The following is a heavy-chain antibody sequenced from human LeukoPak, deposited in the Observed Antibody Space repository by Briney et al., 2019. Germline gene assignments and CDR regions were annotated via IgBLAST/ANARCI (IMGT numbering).Heavy chain of an antibody. J-gene: IGHJ4*02. CDR2: ISGSGGST. D-gene: IGHD3-10*01. CDR1: GFTFSSYA. CDR3: AKDRGDHYYGSGAQLFDY. Sequence: GGSLRLSCAASGFTFSSYAMSWVRQAPGKGLEWVSAISGSGGSTYYADSVKGRFTISRDNSKNTLYLQMNSLRAEDTAVYYCAKDRGDHYYGSGAQLFDYWGQGTLVTVSS. V-gene: IGHV3-23*01.